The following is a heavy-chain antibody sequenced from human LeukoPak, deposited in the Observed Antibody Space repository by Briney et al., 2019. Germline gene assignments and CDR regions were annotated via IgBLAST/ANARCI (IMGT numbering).Heavy chain of an antibody. CDR2: IKQDGSKQ. CDR1: GFTFSRYW. V-gene: IGHV3-7*03. D-gene: IGHD3-22*01. CDR3: ARDKGDYDTSGSLFVF. Sequence: GSLRLSCAASGFTFSRYWMTWVRQVPRKGLEWVANIKQDGSKQYYVDSVKGRFTISRDNAKNSLYLQMNSLRAEDTAVYYCARDKGDYDTSGSLFVFGGQGTLVTVSS. J-gene: IGHJ4*02.